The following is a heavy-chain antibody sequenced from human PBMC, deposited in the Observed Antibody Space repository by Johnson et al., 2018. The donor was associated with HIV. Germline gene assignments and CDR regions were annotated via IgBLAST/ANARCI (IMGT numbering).Heavy chain of an antibody. V-gene: IGHV3-66*02. CDR2: IYSGGST. CDR1: GFTVSSNY. J-gene: IGHJ3*02. D-gene: IGHD6-13*01. CDR3: ARDGGIAATDAFDI. Sequence: VQLVESGGGVVQPGRSLRLSCAASGFTVSSNYMSWVRQAPGKGLEWVSVIYSGGSTYYAESVKGRFTISRDNSKNTLYLQMNSLRAEDTAVYYCARDGGIAATDAFDIWGQGTMVTVSS.